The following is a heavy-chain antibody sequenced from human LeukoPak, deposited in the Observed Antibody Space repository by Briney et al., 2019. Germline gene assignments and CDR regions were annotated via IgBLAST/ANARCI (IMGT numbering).Heavy chain of an antibody. Sequence: SETLSLTCTVSGGSIRSYYWSWIRQPPGKGLEWIGYIYYRGSTSYNPSLKSRVTMSVDTSKNQFSLKLTSVTAADTAVYYCARYSGSYLSPFDYWGQGTLVTVSS. CDR3: ARYSGSYLSPFDY. CDR1: GGSIRSYY. J-gene: IGHJ4*02. V-gene: IGHV4-59*08. CDR2: IYYRGST. D-gene: IGHD1-26*01.